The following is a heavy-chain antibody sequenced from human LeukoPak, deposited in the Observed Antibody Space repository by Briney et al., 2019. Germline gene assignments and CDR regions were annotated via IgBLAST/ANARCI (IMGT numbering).Heavy chain of an antibody. Sequence: SETLSLTXTVSGGSISSYYWSWIGQAPGKGLEWIGYIYYSGSTNYNPSLKSRVTISVDTSKNQFSLKLTSVTAADTAVYYCARGHRGLGYWGQGTLVSVSS. CDR1: GGSISSYY. D-gene: IGHD3-16*01. CDR2: IYYSGST. V-gene: IGHV4-59*01. J-gene: IGHJ4*02. CDR3: ARGHRGLGY.